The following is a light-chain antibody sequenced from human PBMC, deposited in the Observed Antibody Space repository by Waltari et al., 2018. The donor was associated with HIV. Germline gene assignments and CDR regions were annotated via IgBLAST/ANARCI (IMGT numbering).Light chain of an antibody. Sequence: EIVMTQSPATLSVSPGDRATLSCRASQSISSNLAWYQQKPGQAPRLLIYGASTRATGIPVRFSGSGSGTEFTLTISSLQSEDFAVYYCQQYNNWPPYTFGQGTKLEIK. J-gene: IGKJ2*01. CDR2: GAS. V-gene: IGKV3-15*01. CDR1: QSISSN. CDR3: QQYNNWPPYT.